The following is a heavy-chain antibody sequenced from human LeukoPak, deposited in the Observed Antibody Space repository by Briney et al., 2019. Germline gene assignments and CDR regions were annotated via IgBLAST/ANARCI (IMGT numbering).Heavy chain of an antibody. D-gene: IGHD5-18*01. CDR3: ARDSRYSYGYSFYYYYYMDV. V-gene: IGHV3-21*01. Sequence: GGSLRLSCAASGFTFSSYSMNWVRQAPGKGLEWVSSISSSSSYIYYADSVKGRFTISRDNAKNSLYLQMNSLRAEDTAVYYCARDSRYSYGYSFYYYYYMDVWGKGTTVTISS. J-gene: IGHJ6*03. CDR2: ISSSSSYI. CDR1: GFTFSSYS.